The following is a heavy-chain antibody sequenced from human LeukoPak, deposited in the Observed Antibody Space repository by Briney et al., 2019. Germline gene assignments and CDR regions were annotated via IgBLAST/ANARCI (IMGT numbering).Heavy chain of an antibody. CDR2: IWYDGSNK. CDR3: ARDIVVIPAAMRFGYYYYGMDV. V-gene: IGHV3-33*01. D-gene: IGHD2-2*01. CDR1: GFTFSSYG. J-gene: IGHJ6*02. Sequence: PGGSLRLSCAASGFTFSSYGMHWVRQAPGKGLEWVAVIWYDGSNKYYADSVKGRFTISRDNSKNTLYLQMSSLRAEDTAVYYCARDIVVIPAAMRFGYYYYGMDVWGQGTTVTVSS.